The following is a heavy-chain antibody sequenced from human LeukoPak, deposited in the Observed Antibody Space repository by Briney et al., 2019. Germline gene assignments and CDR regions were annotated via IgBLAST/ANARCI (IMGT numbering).Heavy chain of an antibody. D-gene: IGHD3-22*01. V-gene: IGHV4-38-2*01. CDR2: IYHSGST. CDR3: ATLSSGYYCLDY. J-gene: IGHJ4*02. Sequence: SETLSLTCAVYGGSFSGYYWGWIRQPPGKGLEWIGSIYHSGSTYYNPSLKSRVTISVDTSKNQFSLKLSSVTAADTAVYYCATLSSGYYCLDYWGQGTLVTVSS. CDR1: GGSFSGYY.